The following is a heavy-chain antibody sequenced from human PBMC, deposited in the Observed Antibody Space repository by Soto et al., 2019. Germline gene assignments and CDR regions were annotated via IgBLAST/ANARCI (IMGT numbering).Heavy chain of an antibody. CDR3: ARARLRFNWFDP. CDR2: ISYDGSNK. V-gene: IGHV3-30-3*01. J-gene: IGHJ5*02. D-gene: IGHD3-3*01. Sequence: GGSLRLSCAASGFTFSSYAMHWVRQAPGKGLEWVAVISYDGSNKYYADSVKGRFTISRDNSKTTLYLQMNSLRAEDTAVYYCARARLRFNWFDPWGQGTLVTVSS. CDR1: GFTFSSYA.